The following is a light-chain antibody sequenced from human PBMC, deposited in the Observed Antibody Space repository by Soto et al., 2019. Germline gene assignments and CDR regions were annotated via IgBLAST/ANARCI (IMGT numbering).Light chain of an antibody. CDR2: EVS. V-gene: IGLV2-14*01. Sequence: QSVLTQPASVSGSPGQSITISCTGTSSDVGGYNYVSWYQQYPGKAPKLMIYEVSNRPSGVSNRFSGSKSGNTASLTISGLQAEDEADYYCSSYRSSILVFGGGTKLTV. J-gene: IGLJ3*02. CDR3: SSYRSSILV. CDR1: SSDVGGYNY.